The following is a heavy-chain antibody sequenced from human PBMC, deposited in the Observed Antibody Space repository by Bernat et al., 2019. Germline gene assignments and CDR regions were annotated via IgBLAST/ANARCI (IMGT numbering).Heavy chain of an antibody. D-gene: IGHD2-2*01. CDR3: ARDGRPVVVPAAMNYYYGMDV. CDR1: GGTFSSYA. CDR2: IIPILGIA. Sequence: QVQLVQSGAEVKKPGSSVKVSCKASGGTFSSYAISWVRQAPGQGLEWMGRIIPILGIANYAQKSQGKVTITADKAPSTAYMELSSLRAEDTAVYYCARDGRPVVVPAAMNYYYGMDVWGQGTTVTVSS. V-gene: IGHV1-69*04. J-gene: IGHJ6*02.